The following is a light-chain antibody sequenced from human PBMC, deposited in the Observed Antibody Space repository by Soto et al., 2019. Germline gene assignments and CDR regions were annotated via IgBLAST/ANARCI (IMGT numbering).Light chain of an antibody. CDR2: RAS. V-gene: IGKV3-20*01. CDR3: QQYSISPIT. CDR1: QSVSNN. Sequence: IVLTQSPGTLSLSPGKRATLSCRASQSVSNNLAWYQQKPGQAPRLLIYRASNRATGIPDRVSGSGSGTDFTLTIYRLEPEDIAVYYCQQYSISPITFGQGTRLEIK. J-gene: IGKJ5*01.